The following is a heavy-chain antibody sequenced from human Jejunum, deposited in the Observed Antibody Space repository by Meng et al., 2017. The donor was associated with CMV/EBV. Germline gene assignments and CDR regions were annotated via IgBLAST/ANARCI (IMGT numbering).Heavy chain of an antibody. J-gene: IGHJ4*02. V-gene: IGHV3-48*03. Sequence: SSSEMDWVRQDPGKGREWISYSSSSGSPVYYADSVKGRFTISRDNAKKSLYLQMNSLRAEDTAIYYCARDRFFGDDGSGAYFHDYWGQGTLVTVSS. CDR2: SSSSGSPV. D-gene: IGHD3-10*01. CDR3: ARDRFFGDDGSGAYFHDY. CDR1: SSSE.